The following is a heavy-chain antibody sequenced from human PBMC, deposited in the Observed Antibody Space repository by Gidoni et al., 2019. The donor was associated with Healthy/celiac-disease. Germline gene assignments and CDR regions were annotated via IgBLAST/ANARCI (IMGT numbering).Heavy chain of an antibody. J-gene: IGHJ4*02. CDR1: GYTLTELS. CDR2: FDSEDGET. V-gene: IGHV1-24*01. CDR3: ATDRHYDSSGPPGY. Sequence: QVQLVQSGAEVKNPGASVKVYCKVSGYTLTELSMHWVRPAPGQGLEWMGGFDSEDGETIYAQKFQGRVTMTEDTSTDTAYMELSSLRSEDTAVYYCATDRHYDSSGPPGYWGQGTLVTVSS. D-gene: IGHD3-22*01.